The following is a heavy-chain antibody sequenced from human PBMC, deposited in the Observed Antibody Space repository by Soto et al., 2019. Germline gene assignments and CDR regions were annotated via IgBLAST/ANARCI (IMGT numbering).Heavy chain of an antibody. D-gene: IGHD3-9*01. V-gene: IGHV3-23*01. Sequence: PGGSLRLSCAASGFTFSSYAMSWVRQAPGKGLEWVSAISGSGGSTYYADSVKGRFTISRDNSKNTLYLQMSSLRSEDTAVYYCASQTGILFFDYWGQGTLVTVSS. CDR1: GFTFSSYA. CDR3: ASQTGILFFDY. J-gene: IGHJ4*02. CDR2: ISGSGGST.